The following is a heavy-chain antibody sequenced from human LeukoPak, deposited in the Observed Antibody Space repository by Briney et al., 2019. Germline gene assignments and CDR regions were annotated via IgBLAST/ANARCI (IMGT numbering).Heavy chain of an antibody. J-gene: IGHJ4*02. CDR2: ISYDGSNK. CDR1: GFTFSSYA. D-gene: IGHD5-18*01. Sequence: GGSLRLSCAASGFTFSSYAMHWVRQAPGKGLEWVAVISYDGSNKYYADSVKGRFTISRDNSKNTLYLQMNSLRAEETAVYYCAREKWKQLWLRMDYWGQGTLVTVSS. V-gene: IGHV3-30-3*01. CDR3: AREKWKQLWLRMDY.